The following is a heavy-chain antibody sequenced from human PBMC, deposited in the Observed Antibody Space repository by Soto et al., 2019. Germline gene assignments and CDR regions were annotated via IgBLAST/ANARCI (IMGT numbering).Heavy chain of an antibody. CDR2: INSDGGIT. D-gene: IGHD3-22*01. Sequence: GGSLRLSCAASGFTFSNYWMHWVRQAPGKGLVWVSRINSDGGITGYADSVRGRFTISRDNAKNTLYLQMNSLRAEDTAVCHCAREGDYYDSSRYPGRPFDYWGQGTLVTVS. V-gene: IGHV3-74*01. J-gene: IGHJ4*02. CDR1: GFTFSNYW. CDR3: AREGDYYDSSRYPGRPFDY.